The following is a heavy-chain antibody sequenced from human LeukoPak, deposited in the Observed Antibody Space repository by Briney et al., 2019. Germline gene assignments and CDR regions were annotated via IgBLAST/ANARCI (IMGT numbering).Heavy chain of an antibody. Sequence: GGSLRLSCAASGFTFSNAWMNWVRQAPGKGLEWVGRIKSKTDGGTTDYAAPVKGRFTISRDDSKNTLYLQMNSLKTEDTAVYYCTTDHRGSSSWYRISGHWGQGTLVTVSS. CDR2: IKSKTDGGTT. CDR3: TTDHRGSSSWYRISGH. J-gene: IGHJ4*02. V-gene: IGHV3-15*07. CDR1: GFTFSNAW. D-gene: IGHD6-13*01.